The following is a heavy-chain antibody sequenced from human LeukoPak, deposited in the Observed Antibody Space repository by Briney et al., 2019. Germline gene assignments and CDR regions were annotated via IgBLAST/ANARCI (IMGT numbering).Heavy chain of an antibody. CDR1: GFTFRS. CDR3: TTSELGFFDF. J-gene: IGHJ4*02. V-gene: IGHV3-30*03. Sequence: GGSLRLSCGGSGFTFRSMHWVRQAPGKGLEWVAVVSFDGSNTYYGDSVKGRFTISRDISKNTVYLQMSSLRAEDAAVYYCTTSELGFFDFWGQGALVTVSS. CDR2: VSFDGSNT. D-gene: IGHD3-16*01.